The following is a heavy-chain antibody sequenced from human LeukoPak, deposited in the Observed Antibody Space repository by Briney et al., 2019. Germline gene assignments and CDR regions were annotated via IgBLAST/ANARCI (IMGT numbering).Heavy chain of an antibody. CDR2: IKSKSDGGTT. D-gene: IGHD1-20*01. V-gene: IGHV3-15*01. Sequence: PGGSLRLSCAASGFTFSNAWMTWVRQAPGKGLEWVGRIKSKSDGGTTDYAAPVRGRFTISRDDSKNTLYLQMNSLKAEDTAVYFCTTETLTGYYYYMDVWGKGTTVTVSS. CDR1: GFTFSNAW. CDR3: TTETLTGYYYYMDV. J-gene: IGHJ6*03.